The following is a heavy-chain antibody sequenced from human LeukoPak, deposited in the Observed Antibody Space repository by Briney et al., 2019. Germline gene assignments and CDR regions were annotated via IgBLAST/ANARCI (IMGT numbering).Heavy chain of an antibody. Sequence: GGSLRLSCAASGFTVSSNYMSWVRQAPGKGLEWVSSISLSGSYITYADSVKGQFTISRDNAKNSLFLHMSSLRAEDTAVYYCAAYMSGKFDYWGQGTLVTVSS. CDR3: AAYMSGKFDY. CDR1: GFTVSSNY. CDR2: ISLSGSYI. D-gene: IGHD6-19*01. J-gene: IGHJ4*02. V-gene: IGHV3-21*01.